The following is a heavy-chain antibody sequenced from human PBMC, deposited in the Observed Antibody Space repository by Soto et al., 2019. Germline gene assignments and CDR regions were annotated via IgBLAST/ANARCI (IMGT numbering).Heavy chain of an antibody. V-gene: IGHV3-7*05. CDR1: EFTFSSYW. Sequence: EVQLVESGGGLVQPGGSLRLSCAASEFTFSSYWMSWVRQPPGKGLEWVAIIKQDGSEKYYADSVKGRFTISRDNAGNSLYLQMDSLRADDTAVYYCARALYRGPFDYWGQGTLVTVSS. D-gene: IGHD2-15*01. CDR3: ARALYRGPFDY. J-gene: IGHJ4*02. CDR2: IKQDGSEK.